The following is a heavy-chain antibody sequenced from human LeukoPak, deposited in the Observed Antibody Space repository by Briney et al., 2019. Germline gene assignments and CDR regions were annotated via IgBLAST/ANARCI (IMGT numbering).Heavy chain of an antibody. D-gene: IGHD3-22*01. J-gene: IGHJ4*02. CDR3: ARAASYDSSGYPYYFDY. Sequence: GGSLRLSCAASGFDFSDYTMNWVRQAPGKGLEWVANIRKDGSDIHYVDSVKGRFTISRDNAKNSLYLEMSSLRGEDTALYYCARAASYDSSGYPYYFDYWGQGTLVTVSS. V-gene: IGHV3-7*01. CDR2: IRKDGSDI. CDR1: GFDFSDYT.